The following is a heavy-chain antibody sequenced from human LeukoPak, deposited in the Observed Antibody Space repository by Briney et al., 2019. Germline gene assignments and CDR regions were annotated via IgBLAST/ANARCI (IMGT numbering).Heavy chain of an antibody. V-gene: IGHV3-30*18. CDR2: ISYDGSNK. CDR1: GFTFSNYW. D-gene: IGHD5-12*01. Sequence: AGGSLRLSCEGSGFTFSNYWMGWVRQAPGKGLEWVAVISYDGSNKYYADSVKGRFTISRDNSKNTLYLQINSLRAEDTAVYYCAKEDHDIVATFLDYWGQGTLVTVSS. CDR3: AKEDHDIVATFLDY. J-gene: IGHJ4*02.